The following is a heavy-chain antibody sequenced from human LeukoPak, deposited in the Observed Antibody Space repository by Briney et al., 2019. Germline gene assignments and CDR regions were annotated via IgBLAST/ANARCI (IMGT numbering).Heavy chain of an antibody. CDR3: ARDVQYYDILTGLDY. J-gene: IGHJ4*02. V-gene: IGHV3-66*01. D-gene: IGHD3-9*01. Sequence: GGSLRLSCAASGFTVSSNYMSWVRQAPGKGLEWVSVIYSGGSTYYADSVKGRFTISRDNSKNTLYLQMNSLRAEDTAVYYCARDVQYYDILTGLDYWGQGTLVTVSS. CDR1: GFTVSSNY. CDR2: IYSGGST.